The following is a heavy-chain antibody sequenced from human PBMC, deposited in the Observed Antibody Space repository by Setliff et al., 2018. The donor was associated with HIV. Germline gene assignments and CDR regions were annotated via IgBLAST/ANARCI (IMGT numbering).Heavy chain of an antibody. CDR3: ARGGGFWSGQLDY. CDR2: INPSGIS. D-gene: IGHD3-3*01. J-gene: IGHJ4*02. CDR1: GGSFSDHY. V-gene: IGHV4-34*01. Sequence: SETLSLTCAVYGGSFSDHYWTWIRQPPGKGLEWIGEINPSGISNFNPSLKSRVTMPIDTPKNQFSLKLSSVTAADTAVYFCARGGGFWSGQLDYWGQGTLVTVSS.